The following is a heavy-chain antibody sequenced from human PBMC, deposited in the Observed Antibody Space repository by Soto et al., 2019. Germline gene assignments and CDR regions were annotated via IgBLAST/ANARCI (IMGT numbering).Heavy chain of an antibody. CDR3: ARSPLGPRDAFDI. D-gene: IGHD3-16*01. V-gene: IGHV3-30-3*01. Sequence: GGSLRLSCAASGFTFSSYAMHWVRQAPGKGLEWVAVISYDGSNKYYADSVKGRFTISRDNSKNTLYLQMNSLRAEDTAVYYCARSPLGPRDAFDIWGQGTMVTVSS. J-gene: IGHJ3*02. CDR2: ISYDGSNK. CDR1: GFTFSSYA.